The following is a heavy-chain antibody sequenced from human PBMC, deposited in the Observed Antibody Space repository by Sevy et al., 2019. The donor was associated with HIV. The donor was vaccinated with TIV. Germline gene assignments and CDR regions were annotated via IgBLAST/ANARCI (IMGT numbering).Heavy chain of an antibody. CDR2: IRWNSGNI. V-gene: IGHV3-9*01. CDR1: GLTFDDYA. CDR3: VKDRYYDTSGYSYYYFDL. Sequence: GGSLRLSCAASGLTFDDYAMHWVRQAPGKGLEWVSGIRWNSGNIAYADSVKGRFTISRDNAKNSLYLQMNSLRDEDTSLYYCVKDRYYDTSGYSYYYFDLWGRGTLFTVSS. D-gene: IGHD3-22*01. J-gene: IGHJ2*01.